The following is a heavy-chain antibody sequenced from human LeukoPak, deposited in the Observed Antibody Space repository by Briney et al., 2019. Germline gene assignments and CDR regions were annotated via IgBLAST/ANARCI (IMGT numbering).Heavy chain of an antibody. CDR2: IWYDGSNK. Sequence: GGSLRLSCAASGFTFSSYGMHWVRQAPGKGLEWVALIWYDGSNKYYADSVKGRFTISRDNSKNTMYLQMNSLRAEDTAVYYCAATQVRGSSWDHWYFDLWGRGTLVTVSS. CDR1: GFTFSSYG. CDR3: AATQVRGSSWDHWYFDL. V-gene: IGHV3-33*03. J-gene: IGHJ2*01. D-gene: IGHD6-13*01.